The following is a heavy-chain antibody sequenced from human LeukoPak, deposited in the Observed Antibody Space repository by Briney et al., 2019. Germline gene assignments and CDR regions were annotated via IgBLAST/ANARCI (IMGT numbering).Heavy chain of an antibody. CDR3: ARALGSSRDSSLDS. V-gene: IGHV3-30*03. D-gene: IGHD6-13*01. Sequence: PGGSLRLSCAASGFTFSNYEMNWVRQAPGKGLEWVALISYDGSVEKSAASVKGRFTISRDNSKNTLYLQMNSLRIEDTAVYYCARALGSSRDSSLDSWGQGTLVPVSS. CDR2: ISYDGSVE. CDR1: GFTFSNYE. J-gene: IGHJ4*02.